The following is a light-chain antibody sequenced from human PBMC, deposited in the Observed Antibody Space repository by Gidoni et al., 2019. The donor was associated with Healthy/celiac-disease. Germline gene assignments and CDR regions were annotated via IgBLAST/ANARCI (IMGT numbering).Light chain of an antibody. CDR2: GAS. Sequence: EIVLTQSPGTLSLSPGERATRSCRASQSVSSRYLAWYQQKTGQAPRLLIYGASSRATGIPDRFSGSESGTDFTLTISRLEPEDFAVYYCQQYGSSWTFGQGTKVEIK. V-gene: IGKV3-20*01. J-gene: IGKJ1*01. CDR1: QSVSSRY. CDR3: QQYGSSWT.